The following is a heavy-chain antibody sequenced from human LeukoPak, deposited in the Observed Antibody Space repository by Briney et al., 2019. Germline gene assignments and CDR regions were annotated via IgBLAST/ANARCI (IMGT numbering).Heavy chain of an antibody. CDR1: GFTFSSHG. J-gene: IGHJ3*02. CDR3: ARAEAAVHAFDI. Sequence: GGSLRLSCAASGFTFSSHGMNWVRQAPGKGLEWVANIKQDGSEKYYVDSVKGRFTISRDNAKNSLYLQMNSLRAEDTAVYYCARAEAAVHAFDIWGQGTMVTVSS. V-gene: IGHV3-7*01. D-gene: IGHD6-13*01. CDR2: IKQDGSEK.